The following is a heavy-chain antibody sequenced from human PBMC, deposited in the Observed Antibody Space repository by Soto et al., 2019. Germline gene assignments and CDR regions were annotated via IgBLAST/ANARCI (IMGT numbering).Heavy chain of an antibody. V-gene: IGHV4-59*08. D-gene: IGHD3-10*01. CDR1: GGSISSYY. CDR3: ARQGFGPLRGLVDV. Sequence: QVQLQESGPGLVKPSETLSLSCTVSGGSISSYYWSWFRQSPGKRMEWIGYVHHSWGSSYNPSLQSRVAISLDTSTSQFSLRVTSVTATDTAVYYCARQGFGPLRGLVDVWGQGTMVTVSS. CDR2: VHHSWGS. J-gene: IGHJ6*02.